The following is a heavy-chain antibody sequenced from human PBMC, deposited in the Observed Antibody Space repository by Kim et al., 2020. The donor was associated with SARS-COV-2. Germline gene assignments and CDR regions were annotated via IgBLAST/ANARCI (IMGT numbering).Heavy chain of an antibody. J-gene: IGHJ6*02. Sequence: ADSVKGRFTISRDNSKNTLYLQMNSLRAEDTAVYYCARGSPDPYYYGMDVWGQGTTVTVSS. CDR3: ARGSPDPYYYGMDV. V-gene: IGHV3-33*01.